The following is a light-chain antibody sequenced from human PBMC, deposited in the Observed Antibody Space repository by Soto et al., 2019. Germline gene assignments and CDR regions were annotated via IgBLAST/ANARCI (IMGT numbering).Light chain of an antibody. V-gene: IGLV2-11*01. J-gene: IGLJ2*01. CDR1: SSDVGNYNY. CDR3: CSYVTYSPSLV. CDR2: DVN. Sequence: QSALTQPRSVSGSPGQSVTISCTGTSSDVGNYNYVSWYQQHPGKAPKLMIYDVNKRPSGVPDRFSASKSGNTASLTISGLQPDDEADYYCCSYVTYSPSLVFGGGTKVTVL.